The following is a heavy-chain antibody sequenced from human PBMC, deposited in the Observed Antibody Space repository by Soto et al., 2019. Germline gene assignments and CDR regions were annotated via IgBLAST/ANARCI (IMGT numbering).Heavy chain of an antibody. CDR2: IDPSDSYT. D-gene: IGHD4-17*01. Sequence: PGESLKISCKGSGYSFTSYWISGVRQMPGKGLEWMGRIDPSDSYTNYSPSFQGHVTISADKSISTAYLQWSSLKASDTAMYYCARVGDYGLMDYYYGMDVWGQGTTVTVSS. CDR1: GYSFTSYW. CDR3: ARVGDYGLMDYYYGMDV. J-gene: IGHJ6*02. V-gene: IGHV5-10-1*01.